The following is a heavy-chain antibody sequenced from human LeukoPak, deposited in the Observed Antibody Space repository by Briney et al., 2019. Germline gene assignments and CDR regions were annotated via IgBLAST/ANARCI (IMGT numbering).Heavy chain of an antibody. V-gene: IGHV3-9*01. CDR1: GFTFDDYA. J-gene: IGHJ6*02. Sequence: PGGSLRLSCAASGFTFDDYAMHWVRQTPGKGLEWVSGISWNSDNIGYADSVKGRFTISRDNAKNSLYLQMNSLRAEDTAVYYCARGAYCGGDCYSPQDYYYGMDVWGQGTTVTVSS. D-gene: IGHD2-21*02. CDR3: ARGAYCGGDCYSPQDYYYGMDV. CDR2: ISWNSDNI.